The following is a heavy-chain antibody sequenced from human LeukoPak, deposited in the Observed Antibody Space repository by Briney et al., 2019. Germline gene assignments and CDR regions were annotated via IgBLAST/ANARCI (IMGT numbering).Heavy chain of an antibody. V-gene: IGHV3-74*01. D-gene: IGHD3-3*01. J-gene: IGHJ4*02. CDR1: GFTFSSYW. CDR3: ASEDRYDFWSGYSRY. CDR2: INTDGSST. Sequence: PGGSLRLSCAASGFTFSSYWMHWVRQAPGKGLVWVSRINTDGSSTSYADSVKGRFTISRDNAKNTLYLQMNSLRAEDTAVYYCASEDRYDFWSGYSRYWGQGTLVTVSS.